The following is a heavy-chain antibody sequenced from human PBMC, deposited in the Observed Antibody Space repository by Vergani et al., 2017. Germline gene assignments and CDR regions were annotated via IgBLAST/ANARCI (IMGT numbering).Heavy chain of an antibody. CDR1: GYTFVNHP. J-gene: IGHJ4*02. D-gene: IGHD5-24*01. CDR3: ARSQMATNDFDL. V-gene: IGHV1-18*04. Sequence: QAQLGQPDSEVKKPGDSVTLSCKTSGYTFVNHPITWVRQAPGQGLEWMGWITPYNHKTLYSQKVEGRVTMTSDTSSSTVFLELRRLTSDDTAIYYCARSQMATNDFDLWGRGTLVTVSS. CDR2: ITPYNHKT.